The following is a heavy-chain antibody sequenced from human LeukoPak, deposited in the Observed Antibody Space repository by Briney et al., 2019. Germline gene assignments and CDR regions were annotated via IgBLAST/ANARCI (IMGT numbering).Heavy chain of an antibody. CDR2: IYSGGNT. J-gene: IGHJ6*02. D-gene: IGHD2-15*01. Sequence: GGSLRLSCAASGFTVSSNYMTWVRRAPGKGLEWVSLIYSGGNTHYAGPVRGRFTISRDNSKNTLFLQMNSLRAEDTAVYYCARDNCGGSSYLNCIGLDVWGQGTTVTVSS. V-gene: IGHV3-53*01. CDR3: ARDNCGGSSYLNCIGLDV. CDR1: GFTVSSNY.